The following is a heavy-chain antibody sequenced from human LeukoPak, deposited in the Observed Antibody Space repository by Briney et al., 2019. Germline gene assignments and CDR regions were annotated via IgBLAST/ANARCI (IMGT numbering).Heavy chain of an antibody. CDR3: ARGTPAAGNYFDY. CDR1: GFTFSSYW. D-gene: IGHD6-13*01. CDR2: IKQDGSEK. J-gene: IGHJ4*02. Sequence: GGSLRLSCAASGFTFSSYWMSWVRQAPGKGLEWVANIKQDGSEKYYVDSVKGRFTISRDNAKNSLYLQMNSLRAEDTAVYYCARGTPAAGNYFDYWGQGTLVTVSS. V-gene: IGHV3-7*03.